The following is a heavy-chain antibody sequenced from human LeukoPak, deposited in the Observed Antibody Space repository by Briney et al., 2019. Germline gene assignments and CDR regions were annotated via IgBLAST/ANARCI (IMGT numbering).Heavy chain of an antibody. CDR2: VNPSDNSR. D-gene: IGHD1-7*01. CDR1: GYTLSSSY. CDR3: ARDGGTGITGTTGILD. J-gene: IGHJ4*02. Sequence: ASVKVSCKASGYTLSSSYMHWVRQAPGQGLEWMGVVNPSDNSRTYAQKFQGRVTMTRDTSTSTVYMELSSLRSEDTAVYYCARDGGTGITGTTGILDWGQGTLVTVSS. V-gene: IGHV1-46*01.